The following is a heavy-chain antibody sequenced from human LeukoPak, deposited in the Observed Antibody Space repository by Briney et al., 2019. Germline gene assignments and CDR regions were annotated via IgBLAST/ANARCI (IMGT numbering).Heavy chain of an antibody. Sequence: PGGSLRLSCAASGFTFSSYGMHWVRQAPGKGLEWVAFIRYDGSNKYYADSVKGRFTISRDNSKNTLYLYMSSLRAEDTAVYFCAKIRLEESATGYWGQGTPATVSS. CDR2: IRYDGSNK. D-gene: IGHD2-15*01. CDR1: GFTFSSYG. J-gene: IGHJ4*02. CDR3: AKIRLEESATGY. V-gene: IGHV3-30*02.